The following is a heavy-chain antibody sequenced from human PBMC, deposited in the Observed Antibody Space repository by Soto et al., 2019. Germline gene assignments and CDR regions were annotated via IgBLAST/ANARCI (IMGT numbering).Heavy chain of an antibody. CDR2: MNSNSGNT. Sequence: QVQLVQSGAEVKKPGASLKVSCKASGYTFTTYDFNWVRQAAGQGLEWMGWMNSNSGNTGYAQNFHGRVTMTRDTSTRTAYMELSSLRSEDTAVYYCASGGEYGMDVWGQGTTVIVSS. CDR3: ASGGEYGMDV. J-gene: IGHJ6*02. V-gene: IGHV1-8*01. CDR1: GYTFTTYD.